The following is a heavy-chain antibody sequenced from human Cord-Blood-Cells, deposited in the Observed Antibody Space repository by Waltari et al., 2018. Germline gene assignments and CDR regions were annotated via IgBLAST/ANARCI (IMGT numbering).Heavy chain of an antibody. CDR1: GGSISSYY. Sequence: QVQLQESGPGLVKPSETLSLTCTVSGGSISSYYWSWIRQPAGKGLEWIGRIYTSGSTNYNPPRKSRVTMSVDTSKNQFSLKLSSVTAADTAVYDCARSPRGAYGDYCDYWGQGTLVTVSS. CDR3: ARSPRGAYGDYCDY. CDR2: IYTSGST. V-gene: IGHV4-4*07. J-gene: IGHJ4*02. D-gene: IGHD4-17*01.